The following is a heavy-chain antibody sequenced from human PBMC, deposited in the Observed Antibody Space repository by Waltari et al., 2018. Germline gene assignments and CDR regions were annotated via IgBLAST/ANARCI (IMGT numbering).Heavy chain of an antibody. CDR3: ARQGAYCSGGNCYWEDY. D-gene: IGHD2-15*01. V-gene: IGHV5-51*01. Sequence: EVQLVQSGAEVKKPGESLKISCKGVGYTFTNYWIGWVRQMPGKGLEWMGIIYPGDFDTRYSPSFQGQVTSSADKSSSTAYLQWSSLKASDTAMYYCARQGAYCSGGNCYWEDYWGQGTLVTVSS. J-gene: IGHJ4*02. CDR2: IYPGDFDT. CDR1: GYTFTNYW.